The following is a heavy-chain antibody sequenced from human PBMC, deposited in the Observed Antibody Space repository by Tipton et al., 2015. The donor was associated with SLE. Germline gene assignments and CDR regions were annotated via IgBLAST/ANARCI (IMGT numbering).Heavy chain of an antibody. CDR3: AGASINYYDSSGSRDY. J-gene: IGHJ4*02. Sequence: TLSLTCTVSGGSISSGGYYWSWIRQHPGKGLEWIGYIYYSGSTYYNPSLESRVTISVDTSKNQFSLKLSSVTAADTAVYYCAGASINYYDSSGSRDYWGQGTLVTVSS. CDR2: IYYSGST. V-gene: IGHV4-31*03. CDR1: GGSISSGGYY. D-gene: IGHD3-22*01.